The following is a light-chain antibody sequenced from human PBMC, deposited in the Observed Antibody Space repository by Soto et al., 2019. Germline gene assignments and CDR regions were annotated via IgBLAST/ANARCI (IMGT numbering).Light chain of an antibody. V-gene: IGLV3-1*01. J-gene: IGLJ1*01. CDR1: KLGDKY. Sequence: SYELTQPPSVSVSPGQTASLTCSGEKLGDKYACWYQQKPGQSPVLVIYQDSKRPSGIPERFSGSNSGNTATLTISGTQAMDEADYYCQAWDSSTGVFGTGTKRTVL. CDR3: QAWDSSTGV. CDR2: QDS.